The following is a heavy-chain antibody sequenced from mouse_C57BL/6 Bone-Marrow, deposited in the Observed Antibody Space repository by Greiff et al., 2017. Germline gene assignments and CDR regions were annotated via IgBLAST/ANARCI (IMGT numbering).Heavy chain of an antibody. CDR1: GYAFSSSW. V-gene: IGHV1-82*01. CDR3: AKGYFDV. J-gene: IGHJ1*03. CDR2: IYPGDGDT. Sequence: QVQLQQSGPELVKPGASVKISSKASGYAFSSSWMNWVKQRPGKGLEWIGRIYPGDGDTNYNGKFKGKATLTADKSSSTAYMQLSSLTSEDSAVYFCAKGYFDVWGTGTTVTVSS.